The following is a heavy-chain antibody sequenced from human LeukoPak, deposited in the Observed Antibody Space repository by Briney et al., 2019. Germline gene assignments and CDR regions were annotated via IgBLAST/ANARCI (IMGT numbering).Heavy chain of an antibody. Sequence: GRSLRLSCTASGFTFSSYSMNWVRQAPGKGLEWIAFIRGRSDTTYYADSVQGRFTISRDNAEDSVYLQMNSLRVEDTAVYYCARTYDFGIGPPGDAFDNWGQGTLVTVFS. CDR1: GFTFSSYS. CDR3: ARTYDFGIGPPGDAFDN. V-gene: IGHV3-48*01. D-gene: IGHD3-3*01. CDR2: IRGRSDTT. J-gene: IGHJ3*02.